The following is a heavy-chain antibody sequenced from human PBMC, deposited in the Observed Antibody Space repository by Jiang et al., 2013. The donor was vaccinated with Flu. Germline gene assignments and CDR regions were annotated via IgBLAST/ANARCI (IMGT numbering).Heavy chain of an antibody. CDR3: ARARYSSSWYVNWFDP. CDR2: IYPGDSDT. D-gene: IGHD6-13*01. V-gene: IGHV5-51*01. Sequence: IIYPGDSDTRYSPSFQGQVTISADKSISTAYLQWSSLKASDTAMYYCARARYSSSWYVNWFDPWGQGTLVTVSS. J-gene: IGHJ5*02.